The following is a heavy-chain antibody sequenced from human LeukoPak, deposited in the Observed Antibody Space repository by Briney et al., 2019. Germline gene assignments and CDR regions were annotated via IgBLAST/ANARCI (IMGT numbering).Heavy chain of an antibody. CDR2: IYHSAST. V-gene: IGHV4-30-2*01. Sequence: PSETLSLTCVVSGGSISSDGYSWSWSRQPRGKGLEWIGCIYHSASTYYNPSLKSRVSISVDRSKNQFSLKLSSVTAADTAVYYCARDWGTFRPGEGSAFDIWGQGTMVTVSS. CDR3: ARDWGTFRPGEGSAFDI. CDR1: GGSISSDGYS. D-gene: IGHD3-16*01. J-gene: IGHJ3*02.